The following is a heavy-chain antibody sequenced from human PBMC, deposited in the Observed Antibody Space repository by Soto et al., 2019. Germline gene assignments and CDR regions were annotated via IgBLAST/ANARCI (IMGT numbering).Heavy chain of an antibody. CDR1: GYTFTGYY. D-gene: IGHD5-12*01. J-gene: IGHJ4*02. Sequence: QVQLVQSGAGVKKPGASVMVSCKASGYTFTGYYIHWVRQAPGQGLEWMGWINPNSGDTNYAQSFQGRVTMTRDTSTSTAYMELSSLTFDDTAVYYCARHSGYDYVFDYWGQGTLVTVSS. CDR2: INPNSGDT. V-gene: IGHV1-2*02. CDR3: ARHSGYDYVFDY.